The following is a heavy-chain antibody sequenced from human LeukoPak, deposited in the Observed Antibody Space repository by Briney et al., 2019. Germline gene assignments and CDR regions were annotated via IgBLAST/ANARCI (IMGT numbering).Heavy chain of an antibody. CDR2: INPNSGGT. V-gene: IGHV1-2*02. J-gene: IGHJ5*02. CDR1: GYTFTGYH. CDR3: ARPRYNWNYAEFDP. Sequence: ASVKVSCKASGYTFTGYHMHWVRQAPGQGLEWMGWINPNSGGTNYAQKFQGRVTMTRDTSISTAYMELSRLRSDDTAVYYCARPRYNWNYAEFDPWGQGTLVTVSS. D-gene: IGHD1-7*01.